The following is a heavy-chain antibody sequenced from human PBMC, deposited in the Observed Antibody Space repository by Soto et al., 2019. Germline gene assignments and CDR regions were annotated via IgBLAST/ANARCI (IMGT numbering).Heavy chain of an antibody. CDR1: GFTFSGYG. J-gene: IGHJ4*02. D-gene: IGHD1-26*01. Sequence: QVQLVESGGGVVQPGRSLRLSCAASGFTFSGYGMHWVRQAPGKGLEWVAITRHDGSNTYYADSVRGRFTISRDNSKKALSLQVDSLRAGDTAVYDCAREGVGAIACCDYLGYWGQGTLVTLSS. V-gene: IGHV3-33*01. CDR3: AREGVGAIACCDYLGY. CDR2: TRHDGSNT.